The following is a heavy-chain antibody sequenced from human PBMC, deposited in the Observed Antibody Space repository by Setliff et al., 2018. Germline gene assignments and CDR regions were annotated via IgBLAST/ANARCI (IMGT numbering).Heavy chain of an antibody. CDR2: VSASGTST. D-gene: IGHD3-22*01. CDR1: GFTFSSYA. CDR3: AKDTHYYASSGYYCFDY. Sequence: GGSLRLSCAAPGFTFSSYAMSWVRQAPGKGLNWVSAVSASGTSTYHADSVKGRFTISGDNSRNTLFLQMNSLRAEDTGVYYCAKDTHYYASSGYYCFDYWGQGTLVTVSS. V-gene: IGHV3-23*01. J-gene: IGHJ4*02.